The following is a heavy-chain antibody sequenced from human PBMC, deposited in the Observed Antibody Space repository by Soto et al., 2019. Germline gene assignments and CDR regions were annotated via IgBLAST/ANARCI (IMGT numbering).Heavy chain of an antibody. CDR1: GGSFSGYY. V-gene: IGHV4-34*01. CDR3: ARGQGYYYYYGMDV. CDR2: INHSGST. J-gene: IGHJ6*02. Sequence: SETLSLTCAVYGGSFSGYYWSWIRQPPGKGLEWIGEINHSGSTNYNPSLKSRVTISVDTSKNQFSLKLSSVTAAGTAVYYCARGQGYYYYYGMDVWGQGTTVTVSS.